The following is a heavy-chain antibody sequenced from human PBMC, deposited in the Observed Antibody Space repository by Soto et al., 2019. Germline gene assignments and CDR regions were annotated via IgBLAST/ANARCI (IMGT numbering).Heavy chain of an antibody. Sequence: QVQLQESGPGLVKPSETLSLTCTVSGGSMSSYYWSWIRQPPGKGLEWIGNIYNRGSINYNPSLNSRVSMSVAPSKKRFSLKLNSVTAADTAVYYCARGRDGYNNYWGQGTLVTVSS. CDR2: IYNRGSI. D-gene: IGHD5-12*01. J-gene: IGHJ4*02. CDR1: GGSMSSYY. V-gene: IGHV4-59*01. CDR3: ARGRDGYNNY.